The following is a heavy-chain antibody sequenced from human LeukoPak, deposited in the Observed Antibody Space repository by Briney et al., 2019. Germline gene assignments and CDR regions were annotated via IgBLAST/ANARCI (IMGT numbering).Heavy chain of an antibody. V-gene: IGHV3-20*01. CDR3: ARHPTSYYDFPSTTNWFDP. D-gene: IGHD3-3*01. CDR1: GFTFSSYA. J-gene: IGHJ5*02. CDR2: INWNGGST. Sequence: GRSLRLSCAASGFTFSSYAMHWVRQAPGKGLEWVSGINWNGGSTGYADSVKGRFTISRDNAKNSLYLQMNSLRAEDTALYHCARHPTSYYDFPSTTNWFDPWGQGTLVTVSS.